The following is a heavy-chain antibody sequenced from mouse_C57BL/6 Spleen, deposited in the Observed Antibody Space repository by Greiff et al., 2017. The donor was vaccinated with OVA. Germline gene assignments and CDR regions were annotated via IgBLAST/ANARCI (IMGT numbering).Heavy chain of an antibody. CDR2: IDPSDSNT. CDR3: ARWDGSSSTWFAY. Sequence: QVQLQQPGAELVMPGASVKLSCKASGYTFTSYWMHWVKQRPGQGLEWIGEIDPSDSNTNYNQKFQGKSTLTLDKASSTAYRQLSGLTSEDAAVYYGARWDGSSSTWFAYWGQGTLVTVSA. V-gene: IGHV1-69*01. D-gene: IGHD1-1*01. CDR1: GYTFTSYW. J-gene: IGHJ3*01.